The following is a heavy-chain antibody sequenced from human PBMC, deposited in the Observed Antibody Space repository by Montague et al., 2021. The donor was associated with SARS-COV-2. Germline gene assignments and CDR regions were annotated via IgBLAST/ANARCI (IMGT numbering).Heavy chain of an antibody. CDR3: ARRGGNSADYYNYTMDV. D-gene: IGHD4-23*01. J-gene: IGHJ6*02. V-gene: IGHV4-59*01. Sequence: SETLSLTCTVSGGSISSYHWTWIRQPPGKGLESIGYIYHNGSTKYNPSLKSRVTISVDTSKNQFSLKLSSVSVADTAVYYCARRGGNSADYYNYTMDVWGQGTTVTVFS. CDR1: GGSISSYH. CDR2: IYHNGST.